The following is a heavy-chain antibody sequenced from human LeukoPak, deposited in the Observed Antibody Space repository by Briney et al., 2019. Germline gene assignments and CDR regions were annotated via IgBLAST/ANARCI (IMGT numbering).Heavy chain of an antibody. D-gene: IGHD5-24*01. CDR3: ARDGVEMATMNY. V-gene: IGHV1-2*02. J-gene: IGHJ4*02. CDR2: INPNSGGT. CDR1: GYTFTGYY. Sequence: ASVKVSCKASGYTFTGYYMHWVRQAPGQGLEWMGWINPNSGGTSYAQKFQGRVTMTRDMSTSTVYMELSSLRSEDTAVYYCARDGVEMATMNYWGQGTLVTVSS.